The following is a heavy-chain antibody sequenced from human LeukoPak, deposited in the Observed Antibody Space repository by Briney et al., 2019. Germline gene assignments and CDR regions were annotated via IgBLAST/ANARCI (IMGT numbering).Heavy chain of an antibody. CDR3: ARGGYYDSSGYLWEYYFDY. J-gene: IGHJ4*02. V-gene: IGHV1-46*01. Sequence: ASVKVSCKASGYTFTSYYMHWVRQAPGQGLEWMGIINPSGGSTRYAQKFQGRVTMTRDTSTSTVYMELSSLRSEDTAVYYCARGGYYDSSGYLWEYYFDYWGQGTLVTVSS. CDR2: INPSGGST. CDR1: GYTFTSYY. D-gene: IGHD3-22*01.